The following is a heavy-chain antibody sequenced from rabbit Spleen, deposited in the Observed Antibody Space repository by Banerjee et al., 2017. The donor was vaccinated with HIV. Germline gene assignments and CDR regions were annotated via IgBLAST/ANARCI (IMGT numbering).Heavy chain of an antibody. CDR1: GFDFSSTYW. J-gene: IGHJ4*01. D-gene: IGHD1-1*01. Sequence: EQLVESGGGLVKPGGTLTLTCKASGFDFSSTYWICWVRQAPGKGLEWIGCVDGADGATRYANWAKGRFTISKTSSTTVTLQMTSLTAADTATYFCARGTSSSGYYSGSLNLWGPGTLVTVS. CDR2: VDGADGAT. CDR3: ARGTSSSGYYSGSLNL. V-gene: IGHV1S45*01.